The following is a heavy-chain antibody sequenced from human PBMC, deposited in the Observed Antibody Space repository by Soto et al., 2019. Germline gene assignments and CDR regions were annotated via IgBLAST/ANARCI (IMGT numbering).Heavy chain of an antibody. V-gene: IGHV1-2*04. Sequence: GESLKISCKASGYTFTGYYMHWVRQAPGQGLEWMGWINPNSGGTNYAQKFQGWVTMTRDTSISTAYMELSRLRSDDTAVYYCARLRLPRDDIAVAAPTVYYGMDVWGQGTTVTVSS. CDR1: GYTFTGYY. CDR3: ARLRLPRDDIAVAAPTVYYGMDV. J-gene: IGHJ6*02. CDR2: INPNSGGT. D-gene: IGHD6-19*01.